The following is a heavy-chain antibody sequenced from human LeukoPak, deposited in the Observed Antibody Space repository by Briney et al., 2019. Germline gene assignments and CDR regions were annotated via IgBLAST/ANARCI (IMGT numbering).Heavy chain of an antibody. J-gene: IGHJ5*02. CDR2: ISSSGSTI. CDR3: ARVGPGGGAIVVVPAAMSIRVRLPSWFDP. Sequence: PGGSLRLSCAASGFTFSSYEMNWVRQAPGKGLEGVSYISSSGSTIYYADSVKGRFTISRDNAKNSLYLQMNSLRAEDTAVYYCARVGPGGGAIVVVPAAMSIRVRLPSWFDPWGQGTLVTVSS. CDR1: GFTFSSYE. D-gene: IGHD2-2*01. V-gene: IGHV3-48*03.